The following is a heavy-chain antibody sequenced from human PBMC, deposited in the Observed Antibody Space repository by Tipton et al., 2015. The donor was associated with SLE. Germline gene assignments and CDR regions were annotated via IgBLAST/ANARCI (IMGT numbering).Heavy chain of an antibody. D-gene: IGHD2-21*01. CDR1: GFTFSSYE. CDR2: ISSSGRTI. Sequence: GSLRLSCAASGFTFSSYEMNWVRQAPGKGLEWVSYISSSGRTIYYADSVKGRFTISRDNAKNSLYLQMNSLRAEDTAVYYCARGLAYCGGDCYSPFDYWGQGTLVTVSS. V-gene: IGHV3-48*03. J-gene: IGHJ4*02. CDR3: ARGLAYCGGDCYSPFDY.